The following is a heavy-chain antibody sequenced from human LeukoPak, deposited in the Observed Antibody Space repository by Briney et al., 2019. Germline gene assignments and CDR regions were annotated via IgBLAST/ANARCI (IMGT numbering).Heavy chain of an antibody. CDR3: ARYLTAGGPRLNYYMDV. Sequence: SVKVSCKASGGTFSSYAISWVRQAPGQGLEWMGGIIPIFGTANYAQKFQGRVTITTDESTSTAYMELSSLRSEDTAVYYCARYLTAGGPRLNYYMDVWGKGTTVTVSS. D-gene: IGHD2-2*01. CDR2: IIPIFGTA. CDR1: GGTFSSYA. J-gene: IGHJ6*03. V-gene: IGHV1-69*05.